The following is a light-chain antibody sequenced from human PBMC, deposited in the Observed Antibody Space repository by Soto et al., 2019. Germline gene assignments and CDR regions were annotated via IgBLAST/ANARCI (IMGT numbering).Light chain of an antibody. Sequence: TQTHTASGSPVEAATISCTGTSSDVGDYNHVSWYQQHPGKAPKLMIYEVSKRPSGVPDRFSGSKSGNTASLTVSGLQAEDEADYYCSSYAGSSSNSYVFGTGPKVTVL. CDR3: SSYAGSSSNSYV. J-gene: IGLJ1*01. V-gene: IGLV2-8*01. CDR2: EVS. CDR1: SSDVGDYNH.